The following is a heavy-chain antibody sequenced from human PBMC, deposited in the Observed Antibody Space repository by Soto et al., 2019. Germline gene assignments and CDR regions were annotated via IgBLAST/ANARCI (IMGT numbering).Heavy chain of an antibody. D-gene: IGHD6-19*01. V-gene: IGHV3-74*01. J-gene: IGHJ4*02. CDR2: INGDGSRT. CDR1: GLTISSYW. CDR3: AVSVAGPTAIAY. Sequence: EVQLVESGGGLVQPGESLRLSCVVSGLTISSYWMHWVRQAPGKGLVWVSRINGDGSRTNYADSVKGRFTISRDNANNRLYLEVITLRGEDTAVYSCAVSVAGPTAIAYWGQGTLVTVSS.